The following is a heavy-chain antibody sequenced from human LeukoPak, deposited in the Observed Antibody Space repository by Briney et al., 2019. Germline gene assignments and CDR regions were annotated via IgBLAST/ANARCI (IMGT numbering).Heavy chain of an antibody. CDR2: ISSASSYI. CDR3: ARNEGYCSSTSCDAYYFYMDV. D-gene: IGHD2-2*01. CDR1: GFTFSDYS. V-gene: IGHV3-21*01. J-gene: IGHJ6*03. Sequence: PGGSLRLSCAASGFTFSDYSMNWVRQAPGKGLECVSSISSASSYISYADSVKGRFTISRDNAKNSLYLQMNNLRAEDTAVYYCARNEGYCSSTSCDAYYFYMDVWGKGTTVTVSS.